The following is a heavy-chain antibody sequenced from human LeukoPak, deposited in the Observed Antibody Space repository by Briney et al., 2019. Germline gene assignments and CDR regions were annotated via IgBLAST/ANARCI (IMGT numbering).Heavy chain of an antibody. D-gene: IGHD3-10*01. CDR1: GDSVSSNSAA. J-gene: IGHJ5*02. CDR3: ARSDLHITMEYNWFDP. CDR2: TYYRSKWYN. Sequence: SQTLSLTCAISGDSVSSNSAAWNWIRQSPSRGLEWLGRTYYRSKWYNDYAVSVKSRITINPDTSKSQFSLQLNSVTPEDTAVYYCARSDLHITMEYNWFDPWGQGTLVTVSS. V-gene: IGHV6-1*01.